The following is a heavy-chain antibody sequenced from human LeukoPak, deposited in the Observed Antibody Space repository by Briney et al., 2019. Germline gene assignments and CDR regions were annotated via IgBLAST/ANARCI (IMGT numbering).Heavy chain of an antibody. CDR2: ISSFSGTI. Sequence: GGSLRLSCAASGFTFSSYSMNWVRQAPGKGLEWVSYISSFSGTIYYADSVKGRFTISRDNAKNSLYLQMNSLRGEDTAVYYCARDQGGEQSYWGQGTLVTVSS. V-gene: IGHV3-48*01. CDR3: ARDQGGEQSY. CDR1: GFTFSSYS. D-gene: IGHD3-16*01. J-gene: IGHJ4*02.